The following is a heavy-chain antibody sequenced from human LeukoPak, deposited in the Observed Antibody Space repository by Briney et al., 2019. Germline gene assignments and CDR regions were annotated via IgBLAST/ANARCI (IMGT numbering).Heavy chain of an antibody. Sequence: SETLSLTCSVSGGSISSTNYYWGWIRQPPGKGLEWIGRIYTSGSTNYNPSLKSRVTMSVDTSKNQFSLKLSSVAAADTAVYYCARGDGGYDSTDYWGQGTLVTVSS. CDR3: ARGDGGYDSTDY. V-gene: IGHV4-39*07. D-gene: IGHD5-12*01. CDR1: GGSISSTNYY. CDR2: IYTSGST. J-gene: IGHJ4*02.